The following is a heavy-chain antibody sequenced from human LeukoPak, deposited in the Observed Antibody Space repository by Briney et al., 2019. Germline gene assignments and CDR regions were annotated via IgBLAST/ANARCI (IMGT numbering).Heavy chain of an antibody. CDR2: IYYSGST. J-gene: IGHJ4*02. V-gene: IGHV4-39*07. CDR3: ARGYYYDSSGYEKPPFDY. Sequence: SETLSLTCTVSGGSISSSSYYWGWIRQPPGKGLEWIGSIYYSGSTYYNPSLKSRVTISVDTSKNQFSLKLSSVTAADTAVYYCARGYYYDSSGYEKPPFDYWGQGTLVTVSS. CDR1: GGSISSSSYY. D-gene: IGHD3-22*01.